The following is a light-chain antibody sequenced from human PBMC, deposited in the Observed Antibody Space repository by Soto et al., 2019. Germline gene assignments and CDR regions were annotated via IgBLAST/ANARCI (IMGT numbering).Light chain of an antibody. CDR1: QSVSSNY. Sequence: EIVLTQSPGTQSLSPGERATISCRASQSVSSNYLAWYQQKPGQAPRLLIYAASNRASGIPDRFGGSGSGTDFTLTVSRLEPEDFAVYYCQQYGSAPWTFGQGTKVEI. CDR3: QQYGSAPWT. J-gene: IGKJ1*01. V-gene: IGKV3-20*01. CDR2: AAS.